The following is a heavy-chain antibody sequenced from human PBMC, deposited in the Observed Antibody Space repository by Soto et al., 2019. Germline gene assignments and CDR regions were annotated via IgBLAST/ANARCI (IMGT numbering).Heavy chain of an antibody. J-gene: IGHJ3*02. Sequence: EASVKVSCKASGYTFTSYAMHWVRQAPGQRLEWMGWINTGNGDTKYSQKFQDRVTITRDTSATTAYMELSSLRSEDTAVYYCARDRYYDILTGYPLDAFDIWGQGTMVTVS. CDR3: ARDRYYDILTGYPLDAFDI. CDR1: GYTFTSYA. D-gene: IGHD3-9*01. V-gene: IGHV1-3*04. CDR2: INTGNGDT.